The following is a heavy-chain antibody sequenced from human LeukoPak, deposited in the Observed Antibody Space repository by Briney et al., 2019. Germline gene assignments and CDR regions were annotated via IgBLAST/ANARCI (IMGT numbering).Heavy chain of an antibody. V-gene: IGHV3-11*04. D-gene: IGHD3-3*01. Sequence: GGSLRLSCAASGFTFSDYYMSWIRRAPGKGLEWVSYISSSGSTIYYADSVKGRFTISRDNAKNSLYLQMNSLRAEDTAVYYCARDLSLVTIFGVVIDKYFDYWGQGTMVTVSS. CDR2: ISSSGSTI. J-gene: IGHJ4*02. CDR1: GFTFSDYY. CDR3: ARDLSLVTIFGVVIDKYFDY.